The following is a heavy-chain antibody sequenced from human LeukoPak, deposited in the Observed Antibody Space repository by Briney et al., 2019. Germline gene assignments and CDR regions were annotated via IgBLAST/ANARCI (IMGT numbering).Heavy chain of an antibody. CDR1: GYTFSGYY. J-gene: IGHJ4*02. CDR2: INPSGGST. D-gene: IGHD3-22*01. CDR3: ASTIPYYYDSSGPHNNYYFDY. V-gene: IGHV1-46*01. Sequence: ASVKVSCKASGYTFSGYYMHWVRQAPGQGLEWMGIINPSGGSTSYAQKFQGRVTMTRDTSTSTVYMELSSLRSEDTAVYYCASTIPYYYDSSGPHNNYYFDYWGQGTLVTVSS.